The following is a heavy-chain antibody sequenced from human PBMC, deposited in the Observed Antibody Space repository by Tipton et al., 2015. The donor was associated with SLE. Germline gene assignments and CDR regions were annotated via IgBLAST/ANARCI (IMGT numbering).Heavy chain of an antibody. D-gene: IGHD5-12*01. Sequence: TLSLTCTVSGGSISSGGYYWSWIRQHPGKGLEWIGYIYYSGSTYYNPSLKSRVTISVDTSKNQFSLKLSSVTAADTAVYYCARHAGGYDFEDYFDYWGQGTLVTASS. J-gene: IGHJ4*02. CDR2: IYYSGST. CDR1: GGSISSGGYY. V-gene: IGHV4-31*03. CDR3: ARHAGGYDFEDYFDY.